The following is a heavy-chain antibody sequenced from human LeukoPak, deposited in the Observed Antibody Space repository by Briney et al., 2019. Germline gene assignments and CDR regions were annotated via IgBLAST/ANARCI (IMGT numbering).Heavy chain of an antibody. CDR1: GYTFTTYS. CDR3: ARGEPFYYMDV. CDR2: INTYYEST. Sequence: ASVKVSCTASGYTFTTYSINWVRQAPGQGLEWMGWINTYYESTSYAQRLQGRVTMTVDTSTSTACMELRSLRSDDTAVYYCARGEPFYYMDVWGTGTTVSVSS. J-gene: IGHJ6*03. V-gene: IGHV1-18*01. D-gene: IGHD1-14*01.